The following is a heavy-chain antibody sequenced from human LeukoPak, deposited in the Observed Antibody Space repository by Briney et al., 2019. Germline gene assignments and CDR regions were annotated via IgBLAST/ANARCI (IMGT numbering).Heavy chain of an antibody. Sequence: GGSLRLSCAASGFTFDDYSIQWVRHGPGKGLEWVSLISGNGGRTYYADSVKGRFSISRDRTRNSLYLQMNSLRTEDTALYYCVKSHNSSDYGYFDYWGRGALVTVSS. CDR1: GFTFDDYS. CDR2: ISGNGGRT. J-gene: IGHJ4*02. D-gene: IGHD3-22*01. V-gene: IGHV3-43*02. CDR3: VKSHNSSDYGYFDY.